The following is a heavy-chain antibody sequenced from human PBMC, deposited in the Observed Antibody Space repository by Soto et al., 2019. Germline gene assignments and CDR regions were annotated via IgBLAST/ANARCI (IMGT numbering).Heavy chain of an antibody. CDR1: GLTFSNYG. J-gene: IGHJ4*02. Sequence: QVQLVESGGGVVQPGGSLRLSCAASGLTFSNYGMHWVRQAPGKGLAWVAHISYDGSNEHYVDSVKGRFTISRDNSKNTLYLQMTSLRADDTAVYYCAEDSYYHDSPGYYIFDYWGQGTLVTVSS. CDR3: AEDSYYHDSPGYYIFDY. V-gene: IGHV3-30*18. CDR2: ISYDGSNE. D-gene: IGHD3-22*01.